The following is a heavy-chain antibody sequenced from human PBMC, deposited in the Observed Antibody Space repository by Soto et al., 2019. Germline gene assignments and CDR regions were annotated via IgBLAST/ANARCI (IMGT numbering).Heavy chain of an antibody. CDR3: ARDPGIAVAGNYYYYGMDV. V-gene: IGHV1-69*01. J-gene: IGHJ6*02. CDR2: IIPIVGTA. CDR1: GGTFSSYA. Sequence: QVQLVQSGAEVKKPGSSVKVSCKASGGTFSSYAISWVRQAPGQGLEWMGGIIPIVGTANYAQKFQGGVTITADESTSTAYMELSSLRSEDTAVYYCARDPGIAVAGNYYYYGMDVRGQGTTVTVSS. D-gene: IGHD6-19*01.